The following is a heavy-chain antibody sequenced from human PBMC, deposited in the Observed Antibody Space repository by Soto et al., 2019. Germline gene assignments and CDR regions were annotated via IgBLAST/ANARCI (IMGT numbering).Heavy chain of an antibody. CDR2: ISYDGSNK. V-gene: IGHV3-30*18. J-gene: IGHJ5*02. CDR3: AKDIAVAGTNWFDP. Sequence: AGGFLRLSCAASGFTFSSYGMHWVRQAPGKGLEWVAVISYDGSNKYYADSVKGRFTISRDNSKNTLYLQMNSLRAEDTAVYYCAKDIAVAGTNWFDPWGQGTLVTVSS. D-gene: IGHD6-19*01. CDR1: GFTFSSYG.